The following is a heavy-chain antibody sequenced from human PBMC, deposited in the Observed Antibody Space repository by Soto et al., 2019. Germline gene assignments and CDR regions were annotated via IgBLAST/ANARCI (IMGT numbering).Heavy chain of an antibody. CDR2: IYYSGST. Sequence: SETLSLTCTVSGGSISSGGYYWSWIRQHPGKGLEWIGYIYYSGSTYYNPSLKSRVTISVDTSKNQFSLKLSSVTAADTAVYYCARAPYSGSYFFFDPWGQGTLVTVSS. CDR1: GGSISSGGYY. V-gene: IGHV4-31*03. J-gene: IGHJ5*02. CDR3: ARAPYSGSYFFFDP. D-gene: IGHD1-26*01.